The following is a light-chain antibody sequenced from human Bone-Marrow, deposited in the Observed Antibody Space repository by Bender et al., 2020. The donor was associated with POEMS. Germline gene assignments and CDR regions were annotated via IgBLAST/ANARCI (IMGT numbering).Light chain of an antibody. V-gene: IGLV3-25*02. CDR2: KDS. Sequence: LTQPPSASGTPGQRVTISCSGGSSNIGAHAGNWYQQKPGQAPMLLIYKDSERPSGIPERFSGSTSGTTVTLTISGVQATDEADYHCQSADSTGNYVFGSGTKVTVL. J-gene: IGLJ1*01. CDR3: QSADSTGNYV. CDR1: NIGAHA.